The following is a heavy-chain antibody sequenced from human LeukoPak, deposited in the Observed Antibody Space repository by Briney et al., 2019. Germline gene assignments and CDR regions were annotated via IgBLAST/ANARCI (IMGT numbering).Heavy chain of an antibody. J-gene: IGHJ6*02. CDR3: ARDEYFYGLDV. CDR2: IRQDGSEN. V-gene: IGHV3-7*01. Sequence: GGSLRLSCAASGFTFSSYWMTWVRQTPGKGLEWVANIRQDGSENYYVDSVKGRFTIYRDNAENSLYLQMNSLRAEDTAVYYCARDEYFYGLDVWGQGTTVTVTS. CDR1: GFTFSSYW.